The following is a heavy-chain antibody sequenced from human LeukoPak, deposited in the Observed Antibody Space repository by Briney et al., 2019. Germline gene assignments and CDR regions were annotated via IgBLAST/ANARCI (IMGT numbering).Heavy chain of an antibody. J-gene: IGHJ6*03. CDR1: GGSIISSHYN. CDR3: ARGYCSGGSCYSYYYYNYMDV. D-gene: IGHD2-15*01. Sequence: PSETLSLTCTVSGGSIISSHYNWGWIRQPPGKGLEWIGSIHYSGSTNYNPSLKSRVTISVDTSKNQFSLKLSSVTAADTAVYYCARGYCSGGSCYSYYYYNYMDVWGKGTTVTVSS. CDR2: IHYSGST. V-gene: IGHV4-39*07.